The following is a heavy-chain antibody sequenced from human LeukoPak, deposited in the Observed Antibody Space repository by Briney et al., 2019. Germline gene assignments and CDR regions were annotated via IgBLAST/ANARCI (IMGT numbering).Heavy chain of an antibody. CDR3: ARPTTYYYDSSGYYRY. CDR2: ISWNSGSI. CDR1: GFTFDDYA. J-gene: IGHJ4*02. V-gene: IGHV3-9*01. D-gene: IGHD3-22*01. Sequence: SGGSLRLSCAASGFTFDDYAMHWVRQAPGKGLEWVSGISWNSGSIGYADSVKGRFTISRDNAKNSLYLQMNSLRAEDTAVYYCARPTTYYYDSSGYYRYWGQGTLVTVSS.